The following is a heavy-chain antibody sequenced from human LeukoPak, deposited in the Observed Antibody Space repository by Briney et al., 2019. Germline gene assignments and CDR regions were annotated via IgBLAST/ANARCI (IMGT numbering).Heavy chain of an antibody. D-gene: IGHD3-22*01. V-gene: IGHV4-34*01. CDR2: INHSGST. Sequence: SETLSLTCTVSGGSISSYYWSWIRQPPGKGLEWIGEINHSGSTNYNPSLKSRVTISVDTSKIQFSLKLSSVTAADTAVYYCAREGYYYDSSQSVDYWGQGTLVTVSS. CDR1: GGSISSYY. J-gene: IGHJ4*02. CDR3: AREGYYYDSSQSVDY.